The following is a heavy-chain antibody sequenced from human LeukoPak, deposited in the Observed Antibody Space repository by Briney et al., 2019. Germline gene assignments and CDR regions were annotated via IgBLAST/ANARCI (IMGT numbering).Heavy chain of an antibody. Sequence: GGSLRLSCAASGFTFSSYSMNWVRQAPGKGLEWVSSISSSSSYIYYADSVKGRFTISRDNAKNSLYLQMNSLRAEDTAVYYCAREDGSSSWTGYFDYWGQGTLVTVSS. V-gene: IGHV3-21*01. CDR1: GFTFSSYS. J-gene: IGHJ4*02. CDR3: AREDGSSSWTGYFDY. CDR2: ISSSSSYI. D-gene: IGHD6-13*01.